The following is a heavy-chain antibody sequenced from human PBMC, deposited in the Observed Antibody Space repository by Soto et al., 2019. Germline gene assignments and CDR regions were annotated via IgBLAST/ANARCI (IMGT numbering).Heavy chain of an antibody. V-gene: IGHV3-33*01. CDR1: GFTFSSYG. J-gene: IGHJ4*02. D-gene: IGHD3-16*01. CDR3: ARDYEGDLGELPFDY. CDR2: IWYDGSNK. Sequence: GGSLRLSCAASGFTFSSYGMHWVRQAPGKGLEWVAVIWYDGSNKYYADSVKGRFTISRDNSKNTLYLQMNSLRAEDTAVYYCARDYEGDLGELPFDYWGQGTLVTVSS.